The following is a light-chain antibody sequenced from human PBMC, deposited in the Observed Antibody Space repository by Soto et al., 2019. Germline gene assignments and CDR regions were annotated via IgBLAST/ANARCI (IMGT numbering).Light chain of an antibody. J-gene: IGLJ2*01. CDR2: DVS. CDR1: SSDVGGYNY. V-gene: IGLV2-11*01. CDR3: CSYAGSYTWYVV. Sequence: QSVLTQPRSVSGSPGQSVTISCTGTSSDVGGYNYVSWYQQHPGKAPKLMIYDVSKRPSGVPDRFSGSKSGNTASLTISGLLAEDEADYYCCSYAGSYTWYVVFGGGTKLTVL.